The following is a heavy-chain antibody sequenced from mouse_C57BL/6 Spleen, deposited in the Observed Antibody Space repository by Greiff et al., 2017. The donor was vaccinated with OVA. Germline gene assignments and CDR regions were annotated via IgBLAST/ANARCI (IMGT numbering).Heavy chain of an antibody. CDR1: GYTFTSYW. Sequence: QVQLQQPGAELVKPGASVKLSCKASGYTFTSYWMHWVKQRPGQGLEWIGMIHPNSGSTNYNEKFKSKATLTVDKSSSTAYMQLSSLTSEDSAVYYCARRYGNYNYLDYWGQGTTLTVSS. CDR2: IHPNSGST. CDR3: ARRYGNYNYLDY. D-gene: IGHD2-1*01. J-gene: IGHJ2*01. V-gene: IGHV1-64*01.